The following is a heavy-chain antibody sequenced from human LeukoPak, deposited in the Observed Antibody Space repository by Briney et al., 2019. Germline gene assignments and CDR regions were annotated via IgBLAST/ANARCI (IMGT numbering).Heavy chain of an antibody. CDR1: GFTFSSYE. CDR2: ISSSGSTI. CDR3: ARGCGGDCYSALDY. V-gene: IGHV3-48*03. D-gene: IGHD2-21*02. J-gene: IGHJ4*02. Sequence: GGSLRLSCAASGFTFSSYEMNWVRQAPGKGLEWVSYISSSGSTIYYADSVKGRFTISRDNAKNSLYLQMNSLRAEDTAVYYCARGCGGDCYSALDYWGQGTLVTVSS.